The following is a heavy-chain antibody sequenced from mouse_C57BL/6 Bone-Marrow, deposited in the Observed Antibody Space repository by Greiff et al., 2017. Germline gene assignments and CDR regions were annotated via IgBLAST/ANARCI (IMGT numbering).Heavy chain of an antibody. CDR1: GFNIKNTY. D-gene: IGHD2-4*01. J-gene: IGHJ4*01. CDR2: IDPATGNT. Sequence: VQLQQSVAELVRPGASVRLSCTASGFNIKNTYMHWVKQRPEPGLAWIGRIDPATGNTKYAPQFQGKATITAYTSSNTAYLLLRSLTSEDTAVYSCASPSYNDSGLDYWGQGTSVTVSS. V-gene: IGHV14-3*01. CDR3: ASPSYNDSGLDY.